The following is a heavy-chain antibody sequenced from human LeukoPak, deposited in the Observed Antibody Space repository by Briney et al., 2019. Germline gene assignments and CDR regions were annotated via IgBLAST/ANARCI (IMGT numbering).Heavy chain of an antibody. CDR3: DNGGSFDFDY. Sequence: GASVNVSCKASGYTFTGYYMHWVRQAPGQGLEWMGWINPNSGGTHYAHKFQGRVTMTRDTSISTDYMELSRLRSDDTAVYYCDNGGSFDFDYWGQGTLVTVSS. CDR1: GYTFTGYY. D-gene: IGHD2-15*01. V-gene: IGHV1-2*02. CDR2: INPNSGGT. J-gene: IGHJ4*02.